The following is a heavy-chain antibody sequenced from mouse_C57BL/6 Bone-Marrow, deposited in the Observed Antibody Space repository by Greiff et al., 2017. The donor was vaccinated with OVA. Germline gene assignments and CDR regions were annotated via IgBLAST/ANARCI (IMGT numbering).Heavy chain of an antibody. Sequence: EVKLMESGGDLVKPGGSLKLSCAASGFTFSSYGMSWVRQTPDKRLEWVATISSGGSYTYYPDSVKGRFTISRENAKNTLYLQMSSLKSEDTAMYYCARHYGNYWFAYWGQGTLVTVSA. V-gene: IGHV5-6*01. CDR2: ISSGGSYT. CDR3: ARHYGNYWFAY. D-gene: IGHD2-1*01. CDR1: GFTFSSYG. J-gene: IGHJ3*01.